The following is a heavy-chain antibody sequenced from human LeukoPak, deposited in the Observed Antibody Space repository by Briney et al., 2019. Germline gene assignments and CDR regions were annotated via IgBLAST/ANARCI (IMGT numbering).Heavy chain of an antibody. CDR3: GRATYTSIWFHDAFDI. V-gene: IGHV1-2*02. CDR2: INPYSGAT. Sequence: GASVKVSCKASGFTFTTYFMHWVRQAPGQGLEWMGWINPYSGATNSAQKFQGRVTTTRDTSIGTAYMELSMLTSDDTAVYYCGRATYTSIWFHDAFDIWGQGTMVTVSS. D-gene: IGHD6-13*01. CDR1: GFTFTTYF. J-gene: IGHJ3*02.